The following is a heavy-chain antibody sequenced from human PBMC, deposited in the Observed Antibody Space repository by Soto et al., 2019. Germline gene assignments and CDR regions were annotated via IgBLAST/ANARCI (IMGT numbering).Heavy chain of an antibody. Sequence: SVKVSCKAPADTFTSYYINWVRQAPGQGLEWMGIINTSGGSTDYAQKFQGRLTMTRDTSTNTVYMELSSLRSEDKAVYYCASLEITGYWGQGTQVTVS. D-gene: IGHD3-16*01. J-gene: IGHJ4*02. CDR3: ASLEITGY. CDR1: ADTFTSYY. CDR2: INTSGGST. V-gene: IGHV1-46*01.